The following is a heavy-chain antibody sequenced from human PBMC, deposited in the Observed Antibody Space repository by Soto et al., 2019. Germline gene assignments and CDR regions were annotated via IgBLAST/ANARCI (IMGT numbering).Heavy chain of an antibody. D-gene: IGHD6-6*01. CDR2: INDSGST. Sequence: QVQLQQWGAGLLKPSETLSLTCAVYCGSFSGYYWSWIRQPPGKGLEWIGEINDSGSTNYNPALTTRVTISVDTSKDQFSLRLSSVTVADTAVYYCARTSRFDSWGQGTLVTVSS. J-gene: IGHJ4*02. CDR3: ARTSRFDS. V-gene: IGHV4-34*01. CDR1: CGSFSGYY.